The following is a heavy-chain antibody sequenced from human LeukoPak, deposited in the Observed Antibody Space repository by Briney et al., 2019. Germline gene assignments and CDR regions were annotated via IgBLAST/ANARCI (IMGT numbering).Heavy chain of an antibody. J-gene: IGHJ5*02. CDR2: INPNSGGT. CDR3: ARVPPGEQWLVRGNWFDP. CDR1: GYTFTGYY. V-gene: IGHV1-2*06. Sequence: ASVKVSCRASGYTFTGYYMHWVRQAPGQGLEWMGRINPNSGGTNYAQKFQGRVTMTRDTSISTAYMELSRLRSDETAVYYCARVPPGEQWLVRGNWFDPWGQGTLVTVSS. D-gene: IGHD6-19*01.